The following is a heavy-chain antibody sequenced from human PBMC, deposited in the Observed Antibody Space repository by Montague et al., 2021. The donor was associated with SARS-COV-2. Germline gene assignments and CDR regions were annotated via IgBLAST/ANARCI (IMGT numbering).Heavy chain of an antibody. V-gene: IGHV4-4*02. D-gene: IGHD6-13*01. CDR3: ARFFSSWTD. J-gene: IGHJ4*02. Sequence: SETRSLTCAVSGGSISSGNWCSWVRQPPGKGLEWIGEIYHSGSTNYNPSLKSRVTISLDKSKNQFSLNLSSATAADTAVYYCARFFSSWTDWGQGTLVTVSS. CDR1: GGSISSGNW. CDR2: IYHSGST.